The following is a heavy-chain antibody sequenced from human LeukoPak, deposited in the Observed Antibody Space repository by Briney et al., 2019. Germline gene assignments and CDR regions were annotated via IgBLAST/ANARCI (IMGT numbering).Heavy chain of an antibody. V-gene: IGHV3-30*18. CDR3: VKDDYGAPTQY. D-gene: IGHD4-17*01. J-gene: IGHJ4*02. Sequence: PGRSLRLSCGASGFTFSSYGMHWVRQAPGKGLEWVAVISYDGSNKYYADSVKGRFTISRDNSKNTLYLQMNSLRAEDTAVYYCVKDDYGAPTQYWGLGSMVTVYS. CDR2: ISYDGSNK. CDR1: GFTFSSYG.